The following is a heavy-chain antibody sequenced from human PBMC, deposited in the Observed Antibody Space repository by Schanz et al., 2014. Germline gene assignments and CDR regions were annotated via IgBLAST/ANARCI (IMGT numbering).Heavy chain of an antibody. CDR1: GFSFSVSW. D-gene: IGHD1-26*01. CDR2: IKEDGSQK. J-gene: IGHJ4*02. CDR3: TRDRAYHSFDY. V-gene: IGHV3-7*01. Sequence: PLVEFGGGLVQPGGSLRLSCEASGFSFSVSWMNWVRQAPGKGLEWVATIKEDGSQKYYLDSVKGRFTISRDNARNSLYLQMTSLRAEDTALYYCTRDRAYHSFDYWGQGTLVIVSS.